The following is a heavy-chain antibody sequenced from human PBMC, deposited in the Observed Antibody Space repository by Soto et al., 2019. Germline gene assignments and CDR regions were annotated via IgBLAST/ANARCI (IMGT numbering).Heavy chain of an antibody. Sequence: PGESLKISCKGSGYSFTSYWIGWVRQMPGKGLEWMGIIYPGDSDTRYSPSFRGQVTISADKSISTAYLQWSSLKASDTAMYYCARLQAAAGDNDLTFDYRGQGTLVTVSS. J-gene: IGHJ4*02. V-gene: IGHV5-51*01. CDR3: ARLQAAAGDNDLTFDY. CDR1: GYSFTSYW. CDR2: IYPGDSDT. D-gene: IGHD6-13*01.